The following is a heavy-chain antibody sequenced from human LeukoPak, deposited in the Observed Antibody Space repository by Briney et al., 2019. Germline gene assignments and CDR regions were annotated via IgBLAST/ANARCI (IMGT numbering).Heavy chain of an antibody. CDR2: INSDGSST. CDR1: GFTFSSYW. Sequence: GGSLRLSCAASGFTFSSYWMHWGRQAPGEGVGWVSRINSDGSSTSYADSVKGRFTISRDNAKNTLYLQMNSLRAEDTAVHYCALSRYDYVWGSYRYDYWGQGTLVTVSS. V-gene: IGHV3-74*01. J-gene: IGHJ4*02. CDR3: ALSRYDYVWGSYRYDY. D-gene: IGHD3-16*02.